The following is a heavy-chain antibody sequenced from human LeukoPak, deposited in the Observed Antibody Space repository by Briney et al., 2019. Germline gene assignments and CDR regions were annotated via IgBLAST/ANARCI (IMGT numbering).Heavy chain of an antibody. CDR1: GFTFDDYG. D-gene: IGHD6-19*01. CDR2: INWNGGST. Sequence: GGSLRLSCAASGFTFDDYGMSWVRQAPGKGLEWVSGINWNGGSTGYADSVKGRFTISRDNDKNSLYLQMNSLRAEDTALYYCARVGLYSSGWYWYYFDYWGQGTLVTVSS. CDR3: ARVGLYSSGWYWYYFDY. J-gene: IGHJ4*02. V-gene: IGHV3-20*04.